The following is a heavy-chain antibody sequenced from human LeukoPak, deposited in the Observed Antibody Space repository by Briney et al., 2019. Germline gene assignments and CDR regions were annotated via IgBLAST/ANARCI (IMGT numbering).Heavy chain of an antibody. Sequence: ASVKVSCKVSGYTLTELSMHWVRQAPGKGLEWMGGFDPEDGETIYAQKFQGRVTMTEDTSTDTAYMELRSLRSEDTAVYYCATVRFGLWYFDYWGQGTLVTVSS. J-gene: IGHJ4*02. D-gene: IGHD2-21*01. V-gene: IGHV1-24*01. CDR2: FDPEDGET. CDR3: ATVRFGLWYFDY. CDR1: GYTLTELS.